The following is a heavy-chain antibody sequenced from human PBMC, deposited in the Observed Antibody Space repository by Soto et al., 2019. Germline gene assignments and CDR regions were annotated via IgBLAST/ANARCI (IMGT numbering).Heavy chain of an antibody. Sequence: PGGSLRLSCAASGFTFSGSAMHWVRQASGKGLEWVGRIRTRDNSYATEFAESVKGRFTISGDDSMHTVDLQMNSLKTEDTAVYYCARAKPGSSGWGSFDYWGQGTQVTVSS. V-gene: IGHV3-73*01. CDR2: IRTRDNSYAT. CDR1: GFTFSGSA. CDR3: ARAKPGSSGWGSFDY. D-gene: IGHD6-19*01. J-gene: IGHJ4*02.